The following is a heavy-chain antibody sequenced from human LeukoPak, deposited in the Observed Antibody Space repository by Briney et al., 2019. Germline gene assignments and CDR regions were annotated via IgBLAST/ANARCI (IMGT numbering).Heavy chain of an antibody. CDR2: IYTSGTI. V-gene: IGHV4-4*07. CDR1: GGSISSYY. D-gene: IGHD3-10*01. CDR3: ARDSGTTGEVKFDP. J-gene: IGHJ5*02. Sequence: PSETLSLTCTVSGGSISSYYWSWIRQPAGTALEWIGRIYTSGTITYNPSLKSRVTMSADTSKNQFSLKLSSVTAADTAVYYCARDSGTTGEVKFDPWGQGMLVTVSS.